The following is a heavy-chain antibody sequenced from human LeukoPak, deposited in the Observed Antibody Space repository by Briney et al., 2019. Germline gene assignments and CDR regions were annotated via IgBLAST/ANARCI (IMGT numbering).Heavy chain of an antibody. D-gene: IGHD2-8*01. V-gene: IGHV4-39*07. CDR1: GGSISSSTYY. CDR3: ARGYCTNAVCSLGPTQA. CDR2: MHKSGVT. J-gene: IGHJ4*02. Sequence: SETLSLTCTVSGGSISSSTYYWGWIRQPPGKGFEWIGNMHKSGVTSYNPSLKSRVTISVDTSKNQFSLKLSSVTAADTAVYYCARGYCTNAVCSLGPTQAWGQGTLVTVSS.